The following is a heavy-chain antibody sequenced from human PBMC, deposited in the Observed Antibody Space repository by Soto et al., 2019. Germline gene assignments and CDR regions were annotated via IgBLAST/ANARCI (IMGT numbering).Heavy chain of an antibody. J-gene: IGHJ6*02. Sequence: AGGSLRLSCAASGFIFSGSAIHWVRQASGKGLEWVGRIRSRANNFATSSAASVKGRFTFSRDDSKNTAYLQMNTLKPEDTAVYYCARGQGAATGDYYYHGMDVWGQGTTVTVSS. CDR2: IRSRANNFAT. CDR3: ARGQGAATGDYYYHGMDV. CDR1: GFIFSGSA. V-gene: IGHV3-73*01. D-gene: IGHD2-15*01.